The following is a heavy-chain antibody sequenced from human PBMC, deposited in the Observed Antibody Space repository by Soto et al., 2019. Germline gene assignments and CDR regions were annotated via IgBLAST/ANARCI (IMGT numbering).Heavy chain of an antibody. CDR1: GGSISSSSYY. Sequence: SETLSLTCTVSGGSISSSSYYWGWIRQPPGKGLEWIGSIYYSGSTYYNPSLKSRVTISVDTSKNQFSLKLSSVTAADTAVYYCARDFFGVVRDYYGMDVWGQGTTVTAP. CDR2: IYYSGST. V-gene: IGHV4-39*01. J-gene: IGHJ6*02. D-gene: IGHD3-3*01. CDR3: ARDFFGVVRDYYGMDV.